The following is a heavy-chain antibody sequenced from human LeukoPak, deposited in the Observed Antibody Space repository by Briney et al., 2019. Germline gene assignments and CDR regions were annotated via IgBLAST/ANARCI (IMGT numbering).Heavy chain of an antibody. CDR3: ARGYDTTGYFSY. J-gene: IGHJ4*02. CDR1: GYTFTSNY. D-gene: IGHD3-22*01. V-gene: IGHV7-4-1*02. CDR2: IDTNTGNP. Sequence: ASVKVSCKASGYTFTSNYIHWVRQAPGQGLEWMGWIDTNTGNPTYAQGFIGRFVFSLDTSVTTAYLQISSLKAEDTAVYYCARGYDTTGYFSYWGQGSLVAVSS.